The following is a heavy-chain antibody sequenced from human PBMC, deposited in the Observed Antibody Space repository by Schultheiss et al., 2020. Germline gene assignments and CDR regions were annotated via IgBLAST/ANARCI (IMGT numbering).Heavy chain of an antibody. CDR1: GFTFSSYA. V-gene: IGHV3-48*04. D-gene: IGHD6-13*01. CDR3: ASLAPIAAAGDWFDP. Sequence: GGSLRLSCAASGFTFSSYAMSWVRQAPGKGLEWVSYISSSGSTIYYADSVKGRFTISRDNAKNSLYLQMNSLRAEDTAVYYCASLAPIAAAGDWFDPWGQGTLVTVSS. J-gene: IGHJ5*02. CDR2: ISSSGSTI.